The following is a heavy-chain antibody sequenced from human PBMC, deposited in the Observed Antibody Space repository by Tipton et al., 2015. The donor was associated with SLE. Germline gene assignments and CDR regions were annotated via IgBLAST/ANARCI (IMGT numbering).Heavy chain of an antibody. CDR2: IYYTGSS. CDR3: ARSMLTTKRVFDY. D-gene: IGHD3-16*01. J-gene: IGHJ4*02. CDR1: GDSMNDYY. Sequence: TLSLTCTVSGDSMNDYYWSWIRQPPGKGLEWIGYIYYTGSSNHNPPLKGRITMSVDTSKNQFSLSVNSVTAADTAVYYCARSMLTTKRVFDYWGQGTLVTVSS. V-gene: IGHV4-59*07.